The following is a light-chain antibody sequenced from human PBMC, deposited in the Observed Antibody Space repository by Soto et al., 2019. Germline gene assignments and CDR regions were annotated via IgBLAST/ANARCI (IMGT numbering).Light chain of an antibody. J-gene: IGKJ5*01. CDR1: QNINNR. Sequence: QITEYSSTLSAAGVHRVIITDRASQNINNRLAWYQQRPGKSPKLLVYWASTLESGVPSRFSGSGSGTDFTLTISRLQSEDFATYYCQQDYSYPITFGQGTRLEIK. CDR2: WAS. CDR3: QQDYSYPIT. V-gene: IGKV1-5*03.